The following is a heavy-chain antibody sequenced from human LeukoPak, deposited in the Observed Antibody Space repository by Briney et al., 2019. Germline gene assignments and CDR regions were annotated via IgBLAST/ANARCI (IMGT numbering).Heavy chain of an antibody. CDR1: GGSISSGGYC. CDR2: ICSSGSA. Sequence: SETLSLTCTVSGGSISSGGYCWSWIRQRPGEGLQWIGYICSSGSAYYNASLKSRVSMSTDTSNNQFSLKLNSVTAADTAVYYCARDGGGSLHGMDVWGQGTTVTVSS. CDR3: ARDGGGSLHGMDV. V-gene: IGHV4-31*03. J-gene: IGHJ6*02. D-gene: IGHD2-15*01.